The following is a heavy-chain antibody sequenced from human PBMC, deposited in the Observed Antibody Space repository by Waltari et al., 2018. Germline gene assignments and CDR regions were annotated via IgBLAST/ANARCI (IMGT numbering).Heavy chain of an antibody. CDR2: IIPTVGIA. J-gene: IGHJ1*01. CDR3: ARERAYYDFWSGYPEYFQY. V-gene: IGHV1-69*04. Sequence: QVQPVQSGAEVKKPGSSVRVSCKASGGTFSSYTVSWVRQAPGQGLEWMGRIIPTVGIADYAQNFQGRVTITADESTTTVYLELSSLRSEDTAVYYCARERAYYDFWSGYPEYFQYWGQGTLVTVSS. CDR1: GGTFSSYT. D-gene: IGHD3-3*01.